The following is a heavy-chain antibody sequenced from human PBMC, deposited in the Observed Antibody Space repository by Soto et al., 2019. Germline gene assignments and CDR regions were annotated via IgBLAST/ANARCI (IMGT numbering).Heavy chain of an antibody. CDR3: AKDVTGAVAGSYFDS. CDR1: RFTFDDYA. D-gene: IGHD6-19*01. CDR2: ISWNRDAI. Sequence: EVQLVESGGNLVQPGRSLRLSCAASRFTFDDYAMHWVRQAPGKGLEWISGISWNRDAIHYADSVRGRFTISRDSAKNSLYLQMNSLKPEDTALYYCAKDVTGAVAGSYFDSWGQGTLVTVSS. J-gene: IGHJ4*02. V-gene: IGHV3-9*01.